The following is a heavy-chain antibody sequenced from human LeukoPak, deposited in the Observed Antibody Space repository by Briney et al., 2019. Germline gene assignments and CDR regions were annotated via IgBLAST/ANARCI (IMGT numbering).Heavy chain of an antibody. J-gene: IGHJ3*02. V-gene: IGHV4-4*02. D-gene: IGHD6-13*01. Sequence: SGTLSLTCAVSGGSISSSNWWSWVRQPPGKGLEWIGEIYHSGSTNYNPSLKSRVTISVDKSKDQFSLKLSSVTAADTAVYYWARGHGAAAGTAFDIWGQGTMVTVSS. CDR1: GGSISSSNW. CDR3: ARGHGAAAGTAFDI. CDR2: IYHSGST.